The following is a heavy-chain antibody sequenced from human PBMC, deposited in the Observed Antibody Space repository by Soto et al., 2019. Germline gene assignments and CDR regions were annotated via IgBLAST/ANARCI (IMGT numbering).Heavy chain of an antibody. CDR2: ISAYNGNT. Sequence: ASVKVSCKASGYTFTSYGISWVRQAPGQGLEWMGWISAYNGNTNYAQKIQGRVNMNTDTSTSTAYMELRSLRSDDTAVYYCARVPVRGGWPRDAFDIWGQGTMVTVSS. CDR1: GYTFTSYG. J-gene: IGHJ3*02. V-gene: IGHV1-18*01. CDR3: ARVPVRGGWPRDAFDI. D-gene: IGHD3-10*01.